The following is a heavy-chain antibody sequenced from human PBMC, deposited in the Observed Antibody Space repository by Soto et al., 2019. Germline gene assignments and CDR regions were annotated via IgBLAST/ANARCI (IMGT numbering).Heavy chain of an antibody. Sequence: ETLSLTCTVYNGSLTDYYWAWIRQPPGKGLEWIGEINHSGSTNYNPSVRGRVTISADTSKNQFSLKLTSVSAADTAVYFCARGRYFDWLFDYWGQGTLVTVSS. J-gene: IGHJ4*02. CDR1: NGSLTDYY. D-gene: IGHD3-9*01. CDR2: INHSGST. V-gene: IGHV4-34*01. CDR3: ARGRYFDWLFDY.